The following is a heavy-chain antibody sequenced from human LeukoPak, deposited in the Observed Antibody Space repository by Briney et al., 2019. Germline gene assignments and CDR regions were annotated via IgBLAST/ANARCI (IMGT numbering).Heavy chain of an antibody. J-gene: IGHJ6*02. CDR2: ISDSGGGT. CDR3: ARDTVTTFRFRDYYSYGMDV. V-gene: IGHV3-23*01. CDR1: GFTFSSYA. Sequence: PGGSLRLSCAASGFTFSSYAMSWVRQAPGKGLEWVSVISDSGGGTYYADSEKGRFTISRDNSKNTLYLQMNSMRAEDTAVHYCARDTVTTFRFRDYYSYGMDVWGQGTTVTVSS. D-gene: IGHD4-17*01.